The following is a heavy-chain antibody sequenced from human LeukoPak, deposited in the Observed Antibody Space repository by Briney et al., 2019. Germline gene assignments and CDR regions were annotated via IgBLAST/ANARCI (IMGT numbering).Heavy chain of an antibody. V-gene: IGHV4-59*01. CDR1: GGSISSYY. CDR2: IYYSGST. Sequence: SETLSLTCTVSGGSISSYYWSWIRQPPGKGLEWIGYIYYSGSTNYNPSLKSRVTISVDTSKSQFSLKLSSVTAADAAVYYCARTTYCGGDCYSRAPFGNYWYFDLWGRGTLVTVSS. D-gene: IGHD2-21*02. CDR3: ARTTYCGGDCYSRAPFGNYWYFDL. J-gene: IGHJ2*01.